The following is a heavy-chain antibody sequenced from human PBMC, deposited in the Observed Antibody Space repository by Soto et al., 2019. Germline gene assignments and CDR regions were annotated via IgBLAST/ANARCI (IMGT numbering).Heavy chain of an antibody. D-gene: IGHD3-16*01. CDR3: FRGGVTSRTFDY. CDR1: GYIIKNYW. V-gene: IGHV5-51*01. J-gene: IGHJ4*02. Sequence: GESLKISCKASGYIIKNYWIGWVRQMPGQGLEWMGIIFPDDSDTRYSPSFQGHVTISVDKSISTAYVQWSSLRASDSAIYYCFRGGVTSRTFDYWGQGTLVTVSS. CDR2: IFPDDSDT.